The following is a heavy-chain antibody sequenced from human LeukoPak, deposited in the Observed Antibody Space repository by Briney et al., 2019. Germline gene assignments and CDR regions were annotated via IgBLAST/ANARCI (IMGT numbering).Heavy chain of an antibody. CDR2: ISGSSSTI. Sequence: GGSLRLSCAASGFTFSSYSMNWVRQAPGKGLEWGSYISGSSSTIYYADSVKGRFTISRDNGKNTLYLQMNSLRAEDTAVYYCARERRDGYNYDYWGQGTLVTVSS. J-gene: IGHJ4*02. CDR3: ARERRDGYNYDY. D-gene: IGHD5-24*01. CDR1: GFTFSSYS. V-gene: IGHV3-48*01.